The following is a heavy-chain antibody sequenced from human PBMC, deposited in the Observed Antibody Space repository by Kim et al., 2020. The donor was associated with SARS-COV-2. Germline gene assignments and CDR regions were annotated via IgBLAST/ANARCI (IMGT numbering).Heavy chain of an antibody. D-gene: IGHD2-15*01. CDR2: IIAYIGNA. Sequence: SVKVSCKASGCTFPSYAISWVRQAPGQGLEWMGGIIAYIGNANYAQKFQGRVTITTDASTSTAYMELSSLRSDDTAVYYCARGGGGAASDTSDWFDSW. CDR1: GCTFPSYA. J-gene: IGHJ5*01. CDR3: ARGGGGAASDTSDWFDS. V-gene: IGHV1-69*05.